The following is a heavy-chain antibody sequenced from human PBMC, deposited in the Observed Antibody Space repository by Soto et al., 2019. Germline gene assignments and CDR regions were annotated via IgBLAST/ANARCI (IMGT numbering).Heavy chain of an antibody. D-gene: IGHD6-13*01. Sequence: SKTLSLTCTVSVGSVSSGSHYWVWFRHPPGRGLEWIGYIYYSGSNNYNPSLKSRVTISVDPSKNQFSLKLSSVTAADTAVYYCVRRHGSATGIDWFDPWGQGTLVTVSS. V-gene: IGHV4-61*01. CDR2: IYYSGSN. CDR3: VRRHGSATGIDWFDP. J-gene: IGHJ5*02. CDR1: VGSVSSGSHY.